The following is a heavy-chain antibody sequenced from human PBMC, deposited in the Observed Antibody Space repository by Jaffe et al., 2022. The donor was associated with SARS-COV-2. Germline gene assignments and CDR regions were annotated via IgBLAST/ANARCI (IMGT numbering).Heavy chain of an antibody. CDR3: AKDQARIHRGDSSAFDI. Sequence: EVQLVESGGGLVQPGRSLRLSCAASGFTFDDYAMHWVRQAPGKGLEWVSGISWNSGSIGYADSVKGRFTISRDNAKNSLYLQMNSLRAEDTALYYCAKDQARIHRGDSSAFDIWGQGTMVTVSS. D-gene: IGHD3-22*01. CDR2: ISWNSGSI. CDR1: GFTFDDYA. V-gene: IGHV3-9*01. J-gene: IGHJ3*02.